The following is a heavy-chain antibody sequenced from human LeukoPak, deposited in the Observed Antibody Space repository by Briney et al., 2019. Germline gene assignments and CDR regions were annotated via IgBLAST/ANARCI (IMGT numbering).Heavy chain of an antibody. V-gene: IGHV4-31*03. Sequence: PSETLSLTCTVSGGSISGYYWSWIRQHPGKGLEWIGYIYYSGSTYYNPSLKSRVTISVDTSKNQFSLKLSSVTAADTAVYYCARDCGGSCYPSTFWFDPWGQGTLVTVSS. CDR3: ARDCGGSCYPSTFWFDP. CDR2: IYYSGST. D-gene: IGHD2-15*01. CDR1: GGSISGYY. J-gene: IGHJ5*02.